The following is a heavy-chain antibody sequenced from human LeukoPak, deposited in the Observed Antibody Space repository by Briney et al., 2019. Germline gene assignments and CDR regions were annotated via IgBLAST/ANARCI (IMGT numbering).Heavy chain of an antibody. J-gene: IGHJ4*02. CDR3: GIAALTGYEFDY. V-gene: IGHV1-46*03. D-gene: IGHD3-9*01. CDR2: INPSGGDT. CDR1: GYTFTDYY. Sequence: APVKVSCKASGYTFTDYYVHWVRQAPGQGLEWMAIINPSGGDTTYAQKFQGRVTMTRDTSTSTVYMELSSLRSDDTAVYYCGIAALTGYEFDYWGQGTLVTVSS.